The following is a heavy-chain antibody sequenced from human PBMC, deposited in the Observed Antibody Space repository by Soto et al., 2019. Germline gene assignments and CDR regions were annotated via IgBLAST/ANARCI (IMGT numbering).Heavy chain of an antibody. V-gene: IGHV3-21*01. Sequence: GSLRLSCAASGFTFSKYSVNWVRPAPGKGLEWVSSIRSRSTYIFYADSVKGRFTISRDNAKNSLYLQMNSLRAEDTGVYYCARRRLPGACDSHYYSGMEVWGQGTMLKVSS. CDR3: ARRRLPGACDSHYYSGMEV. D-gene: IGHD1-26*01. CDR2: IRSRSTYI. J-gene: IGHJ6*02. CDR1: GFTFSKYS.